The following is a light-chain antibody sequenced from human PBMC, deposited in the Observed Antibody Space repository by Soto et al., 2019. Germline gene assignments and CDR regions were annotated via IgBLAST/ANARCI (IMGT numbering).Light chain of an antibody. CDR2: END. CDR3: GTWDSSLTTFV. Sequence: QSVLTQPPSVSAAPGQKVNMSCSGSSSNIGKYYVSWHQQLPGTAPKLLIYENDKRPSGIPDRFSGSKSGTSATLGITGLQTGDEADYYCGTWDSSLTTFVFGTGTKVTVL. CDR1: SSNIGKYY. V-gene: IGLV1-51*02. J-gene: IGLJ1*01.